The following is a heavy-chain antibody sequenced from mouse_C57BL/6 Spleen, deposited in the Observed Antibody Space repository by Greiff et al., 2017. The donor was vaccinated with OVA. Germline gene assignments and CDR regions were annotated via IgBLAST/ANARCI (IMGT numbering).Heavy chain of an antibody. CDR2: ISDGGSYT. D-gene: IGHD2-4*01. Sequence: EVQRVESGGGLVKPGGSLKLSCAASGFTFSSYAMSWVRQTPEKRLEWVATISDGGSYTYYPDNVKGRFTISRDNAKNNLYLQMSHLKSEDTAMYYCAREREGIYYDYPWFAYWGQGTLVTVSA. CDR1: GFTFSSYA. J-gene: IGHJ3*01. CDR3: AREREGIYYDYPWFAY. V-gene: IGHV5-4*01.